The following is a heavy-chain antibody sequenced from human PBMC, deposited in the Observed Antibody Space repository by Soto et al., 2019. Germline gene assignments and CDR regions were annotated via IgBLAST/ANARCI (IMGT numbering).Heavy chain of an antibody. Sequence: SETLSLTCTVSGGSISSGDYYWSWIRQPPGKGLEWIGYIYYSGSTYYNPSLKSRVTISVDTSKNQFSLKLSSVTAADTAVYYCARDARGDVWSGPYDAFDIWGQGTMVTVSS. CDR2: IYYSGST. V-gene: IGHV4-30-4*01. J-gene: IGHJ3*02. CDR1: GGSISSGDYY. D-gene: IGHD3-3*01. CDR3: ARDARGDVWSGPYDAFDI.